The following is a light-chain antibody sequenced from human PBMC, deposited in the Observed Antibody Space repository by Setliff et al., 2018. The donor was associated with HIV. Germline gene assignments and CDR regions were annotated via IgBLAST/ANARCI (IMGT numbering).Light chain of an antibody. CDR3: QSHDSSLSGYV. CDR2: DNN. J-gene: IGLJ1*01. V-gene: IGLV1-40*01. CDR1: SSNIGASYD. Sequence: QSALTQPPSVSGAPGQRVTISCTGSSSNIGASYDVHWYQQFPGTAPKLLIYDNNNRPSGVPDRFSGSKSGTSASLAITGLQAEDEADYYCQSHDSSLSGYVFGTGTKVTVL.